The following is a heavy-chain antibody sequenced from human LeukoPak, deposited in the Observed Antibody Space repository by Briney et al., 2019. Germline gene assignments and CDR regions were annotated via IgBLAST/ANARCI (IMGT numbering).Heavy chain of an antibody. J-gene: IGHJ2*01. Sequence: GGSLRLSCAASGFTFNNYAMSWVRQAPGKGLEWVSAISGSGGSTYYADSVKGRFTISRDNSRNTLSLQMNSLRAKDTAVYYCAKDRTVGASYWYFDLWGRGTLVTVSS. V-gene: IGHV3-23*01. CDR1: GFTFNNYA. CDR3: AKDRTVGASYWYFDL. CDR2: ISGSGGST. D-gene: IGHD1-26*01.